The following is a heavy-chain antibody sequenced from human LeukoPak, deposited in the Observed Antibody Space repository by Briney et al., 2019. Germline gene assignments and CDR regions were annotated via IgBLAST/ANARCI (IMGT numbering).Heavy chain of an antibody. CDR2: ISYDGSNK. Sequence: GRSLRLSCAASGFTFSSYAMHWVRQAPGKGLEWVAVISYDGSNKYYADSVKGRFTISRDNSKNTLYLQMNSLRAEDTAVYYCARERERELGPHYGSGSYSPYFDYWGQGTLVTVSS. CDR1: GFTFSSYA. D-gene: IGHD3-10*01. V-gene: IGHV3-30-3*01. J-gene: IGHJ4*02. CDR3: ARERERELGPHYGSGSYSPYFDY.